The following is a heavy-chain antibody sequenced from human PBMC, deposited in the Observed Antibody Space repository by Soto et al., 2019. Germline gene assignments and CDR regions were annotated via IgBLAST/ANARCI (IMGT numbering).Heavy chain of an antibody. Sequence: SETLSLTCTVSGGSISSSSYYWGWIRQPPGKGLEWIGSIYYSGSTYYNPSLKSRVTISVDTSKNQFSLTLTSVTAADMAVYYCARHSVTYYDFDYWGQETLVTVSS. CDR1: GGSISSSSYY. J-gene: IGHJ4*02. CDR2: IYYSGST. D-gene: IGHD1-26*01. CDR3: ARHSVTYYDFDY. V-gene: IGHV4-39*01.